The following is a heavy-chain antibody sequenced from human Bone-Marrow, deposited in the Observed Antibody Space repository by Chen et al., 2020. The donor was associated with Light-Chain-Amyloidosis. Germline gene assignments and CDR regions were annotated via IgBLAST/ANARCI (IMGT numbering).Heavy chain of an antibody. CDR1: GYTFTSYD. CDR2: MNPNSGKP. Sequence: QVQLVQSGAEVKKPGASVKVSCKASGYTFTSYDINWVRQATGQGLEWMGWMNPNSGKPGYAQKFQGRVTMTRNTSISTAYMELSSLRSEDTAVYYCARTLGGLYYYYYYMDVWGKGTTVTVSS. CDR3: ARTLGGLYYYYYYMDV. V-gene: IGHV1-8*01. J-gene: IGHJ6*03. D-gene: IGHD2-15*01.